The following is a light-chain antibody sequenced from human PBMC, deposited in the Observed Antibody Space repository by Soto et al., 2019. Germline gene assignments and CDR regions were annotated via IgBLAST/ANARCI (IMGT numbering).Light chain of an antibody. CDR3: QQRSNWLALT. J-gene: IGKJ4*01. CDR2: DAS. Sequence: EIVLTQSPATLSLSPGERATLSCRASQSVNSYLAWYQQKPGQGPRLLIYDASNRATGSPARFSGSGSGTDFPLTISSLEPEDFAVYYCQQRSNWLALTFGGGTKVEIK. CDR1: QSVNSY. V-gene: IGKV3-11*01.